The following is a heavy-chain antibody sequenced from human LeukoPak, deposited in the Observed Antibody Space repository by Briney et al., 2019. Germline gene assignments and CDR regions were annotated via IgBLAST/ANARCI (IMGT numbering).Heavy chain of an antibody. CDR1: GYTFTGYY. CDR3: ASSATYYYDSSGYYYIY. Sequence: SVKVSCKASGYTFTGYYMHWVRQAPGQGLEWMGRIIPILGIANYARKFQGRVTITADKSTSTAYMELSGLRSEDTAVYYCASSATYYYDSSGYYYIYWGQGTLVTVSS. D-gene: IGHD3-22*01. CDR2: IIPILGIA. V-gene: IGHV1-69*02. J-gene: IGHJ4*02.